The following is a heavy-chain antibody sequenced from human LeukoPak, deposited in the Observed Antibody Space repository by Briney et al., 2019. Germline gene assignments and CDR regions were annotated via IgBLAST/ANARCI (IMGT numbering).Heavy chain of an antibody. CDR3: ARLDGELDFDY. J-gene: IGHJ4*02. CDR2: IYTSGST. CDR1: GGSISSGSYY. D-gene: IGHD1-26*01. Sequence: SQTLSLTCTVSGGSISSGSYYWSWIRQPAGKGLEWIGRIYTSGSTNYNPSLKSRVTISVDTSKNQFSLKLSSVTAADTAVYYCARLDGELDFDYWGQGTLVTVSS. V-gene: IGHV4-61*02.